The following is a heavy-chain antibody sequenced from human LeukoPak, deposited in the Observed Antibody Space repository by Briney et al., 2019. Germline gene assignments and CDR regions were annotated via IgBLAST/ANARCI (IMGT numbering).Heavy chain of an antibody. CDR3: ARVNVGSAIFEPNWFDP. CDR2: IYYRSKSKRYN. D-gene: IGHD3-3*01. Sequence: SQTLSLTCAISGDSVSSNSAAWNWIRQSPSRGLEWLGRIYYRSKSKRYNDYAVSVESRITINPDTSKNQFSLQLNSVTPEDTAVYYCARVNVGSAIFEPNWFDPWGQGTLVTVSS. V-gene: IGHV6-1*01. CDR1: GDSVSSNSAA. J-gene: IGHJ5*02.